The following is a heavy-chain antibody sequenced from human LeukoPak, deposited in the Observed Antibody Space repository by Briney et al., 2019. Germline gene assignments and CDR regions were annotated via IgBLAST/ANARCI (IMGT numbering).Heavy chain of an antibody. J-gene: IGHJ4*02. Sequence: GRSLRLSCAASGFDFSFYDMSWARQAPGKGLEWVSVISGRGGGSTHYADSVNGRFTISRDNSKNTLYLQMNSLRAGDTALYYCVEGGWLDDWGQGTLVTVSS. CDR1: GFDFSFYD. V-gene: IGHV3-23*01. CDR3: VEGGWLDD. CDR2: ISGRGGGST. D-gene: IGHD6-19*01.